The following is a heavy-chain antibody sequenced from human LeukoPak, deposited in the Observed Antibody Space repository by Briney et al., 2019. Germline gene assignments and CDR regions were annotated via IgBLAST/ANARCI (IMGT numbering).Heavy chain of an antibody. CDR2: MYYSGSA. CDR1: GGSIRTYY. J-gene: IGHJ4*02. CDR3: ALYHFRGDTSHYFDY. V-gene: IGHV4-59*01. Sequence: SETLSLTCSVSGGSIRTYYWSWIRQPPGKGLEWIGYMYYSGSANYNPSLKSRVTISVDTSRNQFSLKLSSVTAADTAVYFCALYHFRGDTSHYFDYWGQGTLVTVSS. D-gene: IGHD3-10*02.